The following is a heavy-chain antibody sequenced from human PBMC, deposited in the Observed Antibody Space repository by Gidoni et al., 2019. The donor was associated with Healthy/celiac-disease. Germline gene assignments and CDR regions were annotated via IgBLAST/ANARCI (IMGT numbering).Heavy chain of an antibody. J-gene: IGHJ4*02. CDR2: ISSSSSYI. V-gene: IGHV3-21*01. D-gene: IGHD6-6*01. Sequence: EVQLVESGGGLVKPGGSLRLSCAASGFTFSSYSMNWVRQAPGKGLEWVSSISSSSSYIYYADSVKGRFTISRDNAKNSLYLQMNSLRAEDTAVYYCARVRAVSYSSSSAFDYWGQGTLVTVSS. CDR3: ARVRAVSYSSSSAFDY. CDR1: GFTFSSYS.